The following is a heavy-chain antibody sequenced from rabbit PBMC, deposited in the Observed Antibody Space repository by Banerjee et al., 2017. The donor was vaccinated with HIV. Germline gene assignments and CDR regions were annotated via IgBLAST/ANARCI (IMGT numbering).Heavy chain of an antibody. D-gene: IGHD2-1*01. CDR1: GFDFSSYYN. Sequence: QEQLVESGGGLVQPEGSLTLTCKASGFDFSSYYNMCWVRQAPGKGLELIACSFTTSGNTWYASWVNGRFTISRSTSLNTVTLQMTSLTAADTATYFCGRSYGGVIGWNFGLWGQGTLVT. CDR3: GRSYGGVIGWNFGL. CDR2: SFTTSGNT. J-gene: IGHJ4*01. V-gene: IGHV1S43*01.